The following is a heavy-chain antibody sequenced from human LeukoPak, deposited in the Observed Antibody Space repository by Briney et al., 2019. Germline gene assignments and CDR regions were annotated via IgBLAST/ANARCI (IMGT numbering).Heavy chain of an antibody. Sequence: PGGSLRLSCAASGFTFSSYAMHWVRQAPGKGLEWVAVISYDGSNKYYADSVKGRFTISRDNSKNTLYLQMNSLRAEDTAVYYCARDLAGPITASGSYLGLPLELGYYFDYWGQGTLVTVSS. CDR3: ARDLAGPITASGSYLGLPLELGYYFDY. J-gene: IGHJ4*02. V-gene: IGHV3-30-3*01. D-gene: IGHD1-26*01. CDR2: ISYDGSNK. CDR1: GFTFSSYA.